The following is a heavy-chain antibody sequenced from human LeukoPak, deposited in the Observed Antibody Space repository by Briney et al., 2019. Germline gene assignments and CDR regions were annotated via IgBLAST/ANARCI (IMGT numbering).Heavy chain of an antibody. Sequence: SLRLSFVVSGFTFSTYWMHSVRQAPCKGRVWVSRGSADGSTTIYADSVKGRFTISRDKGINTVYLQMNSLRAEDTAVYYCARGFDGYPFGWWFDPWGQGTLVTVSS. J-gene: IGHJ5*02. V-gene: IGHV3-74*01. D-gene: IGHD5-24*01. CDR2: GSADGSTT. CDR3: ARGFDGYPFGWWFDP. CDR1: GFTFSTYW.